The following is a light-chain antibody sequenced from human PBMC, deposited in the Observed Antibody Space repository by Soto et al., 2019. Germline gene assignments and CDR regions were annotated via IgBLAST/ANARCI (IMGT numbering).Light chain of an antibody. V-gene: IGKV3-20*01. CDR1: QSVSTSY. J-gene: IGKJ2*01. CDR3: QQYSGSMYT. Sequence: EIVLTQSPGTLSLSPGERATLSCRASQSVSTSYLAWYQQKPGQAPRLLIYGASSRATGIPDRFSGSGSGTDFTLTISRLEPEDFAVYYCQQYSGSMYTFGQGTKLEIK. CDR2: GAS.